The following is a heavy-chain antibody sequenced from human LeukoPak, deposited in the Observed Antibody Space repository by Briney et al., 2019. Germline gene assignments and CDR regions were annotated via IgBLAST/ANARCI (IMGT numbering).Heavy chain of an antibody. CDR1: GFTFDDYG. D-gene: IGHD3-9*01. V-gene: IGHV3-20*04. CDR3: ARASPYYDILTGYYLFDY. Sequence: GGSLRLSCAASGFTFDDYGMSWVRQAPGKGLEWVSGINWNGGSTGYADSVKGRFTISRDNAKNSLYLQMNSLRAEDTALYYCARASPYYDILTGYYLFDYWGQGTLVTVSS. J-gene: IGHJ4*02. CDR2: INWNGGST.